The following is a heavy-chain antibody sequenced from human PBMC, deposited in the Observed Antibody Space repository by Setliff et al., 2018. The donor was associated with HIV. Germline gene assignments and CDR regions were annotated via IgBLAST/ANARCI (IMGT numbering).Heavy chain of an antibody. D-gene: IGHD6-6*01. CDR3: ARDWSMTSRESNWFDP. CDR1: GYTFTDYF. CDR2: INPKTGDT. V-gene: IGHV1-2*06. J-gene: IGHJ5*02. Sequence: ASVKVSCKASGYTFTDYFMHWVRQAPGQGLEWMGRINPKTGDTKYKQKFQGRVTMTRDASINTAYMELSSLTSDDTAVYYCARDWSMTSRESNWFDPWGQGTLGTAPQ.